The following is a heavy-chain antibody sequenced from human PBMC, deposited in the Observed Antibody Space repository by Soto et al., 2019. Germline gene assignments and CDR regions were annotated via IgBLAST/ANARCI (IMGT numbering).Heavy chain of an antibody. CDR2: IIPIFGTA. V-gene: IGHV1-69*13. J-gene: IGHJ4*02. CDR1: GGTFSSYA. D-gene: IGHD2-21*02. Sequence: SVKVSCKASGGTFSSYAISWVRQAPGQGLEWMGGIIPIFGTANYAQKFQGRVTITADESTSTAYMELSSLRSEDTAVYYCATSVTYCGGDCSTFDYWGQGTLVTVSS. CDR3: ATSVTYCGGDCSTFDY.